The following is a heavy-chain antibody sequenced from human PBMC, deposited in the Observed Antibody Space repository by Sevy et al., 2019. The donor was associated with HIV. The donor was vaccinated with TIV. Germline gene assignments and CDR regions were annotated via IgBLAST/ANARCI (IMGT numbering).Heavy chain of an antibody. CDR2: IKQDGSEK. J-gene: IGHJ6*02. Sequence: GGSLRLSCAASGFTFSSYWMSWVRQAPGKGREGVANIKQDGSEKYYVDSVKGRFTISRDNAKNSLYLQMNRLRAEDTAVYYCASLAAAGNWGYVDYYGMDVWGQGTTVTVSS. CDR1: GFTFSSYW. V-gene: IGHV3-7*01. CDR3: ASLAAAGNWGYVDYYGMDV. D-gene: IGHD6-13*01.